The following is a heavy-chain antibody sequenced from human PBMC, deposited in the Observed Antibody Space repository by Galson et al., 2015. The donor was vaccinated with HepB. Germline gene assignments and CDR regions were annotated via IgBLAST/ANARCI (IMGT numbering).Heavy chain of an antibody. CDR2: ISGSGGTT. CDR3: AKALGTMPLYYFDY. Sequence: SLRLSCAASGFTFSRDAMSWVRQAPGKGLEWVSAISGSGGTTYYADSVKGRFTISRDNSRNTLYLQMNSLRAEDTAVYYCAKALGTMPLYYFDYWGQGTLVTVSS. CDR1: GFTFSRDA. V-gene: IGHV3-23*01. D-gene: IGHD2-2*01. J-gene: IGHJ4*02.